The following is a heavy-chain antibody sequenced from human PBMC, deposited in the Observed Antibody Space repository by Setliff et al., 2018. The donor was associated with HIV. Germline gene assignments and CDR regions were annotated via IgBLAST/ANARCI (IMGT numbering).Heavy chain of an antibody. Sequence: LRLSCAASGFMFSDYAMSWVRQVPGKGLEWVASINRDGSEIHYVGSVQGRFTISRDNAKNSLYLQMNSLRAGDTAVYFCARGLDYWGQGTLVTVSS. V-gene: IGHV3-7*01. CDR3: ARGLDY. CDR2: INRDGSEI. J-gene: IGHJ4*02. CDR1: GFMFSDYA.